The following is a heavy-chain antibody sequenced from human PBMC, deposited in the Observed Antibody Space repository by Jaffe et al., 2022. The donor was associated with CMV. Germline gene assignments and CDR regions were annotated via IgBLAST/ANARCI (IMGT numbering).Heavy chain of an antibody. D-gene: IGHD2-2*01. J-gene: IGHJ6*03. CDR1: GGTFSSYA. CDR3: ASLRLAGCSSTSCYYYYYYMDV. CDR2: IIPILGIA. Sequence: QVQLVQSGAEVKKPGSSVKVSCKASGGTFSSYAISWVRQAPGQGLEWMGRIIPILGIANYAQKFQGRVTITADKSTSTAYMELSSLRSEDTAVYYCASLRLAGCSSTSCYYYYYYMDVWGKGTTVTVSS. V-gene: IGHV1-69*09.